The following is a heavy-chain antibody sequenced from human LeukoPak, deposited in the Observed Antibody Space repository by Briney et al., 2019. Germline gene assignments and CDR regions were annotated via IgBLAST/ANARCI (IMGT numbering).Heavy chain of an antibody. CDR3: AELGITMIGGV. J-gene: IGHJ6*04. V-gene: IGHV3-48*03. CDR2: ISSSGSTI. CDR1: GFTFSSYE. D-gene: IGHD3-10*02. Sequence: GGSLRLSCAASGFTFSSYEMNWVRQAPGKGLQWVSYISSSGSTIYYEDSVKGRFTISRDNAKNSLSLQMNSLTAEDTAVYYCAELGITMIGGVWGKGTTVTISS.